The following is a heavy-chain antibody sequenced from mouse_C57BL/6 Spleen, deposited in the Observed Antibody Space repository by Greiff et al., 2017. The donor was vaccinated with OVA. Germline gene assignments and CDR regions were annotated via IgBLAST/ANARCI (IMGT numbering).Heavy chain of an antibody. Sequence: VKLQESGAELVRPGTSVKVSCKASGYAFTNYLIEWVKQRPGQGLEWIGVINPGSGGTNYNEKFKGKATLTADKSSRTAYMQLSSLTSEDSAVYCCAREDYGMDYWGQGTSVTVSS. V-gene: IGHV1-54*01. J-gene: IGHJ4*01. CDR2: INPGSGGT. CDR1: GYAFTNYL. CDR3: AREDYGMDY.